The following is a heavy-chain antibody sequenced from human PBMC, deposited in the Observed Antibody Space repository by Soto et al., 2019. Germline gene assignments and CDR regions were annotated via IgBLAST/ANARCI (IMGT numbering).Heavy chain of an antibody. D-gene: IGHD4-17*01. Sequence: PGESLKISCKGSGHSFTNYWIGWVRQMPGKGLEWMGVIYPSDSNTRYSPSFQGQVTISVDKSINIAYLQWSSLKASDTAIYFCARPLDYGETFDVWGKGTMVTVSS. J-gene: IGHJ3*01. CDR2: IYPSDSNT. CDR3: ARPLDYGETFDV. CDR1: GHSFTNYW. V-gene: IGHV5-51*01.